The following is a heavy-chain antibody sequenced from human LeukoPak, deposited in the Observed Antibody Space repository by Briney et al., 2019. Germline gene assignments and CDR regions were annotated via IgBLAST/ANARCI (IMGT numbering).Heavy chain of an antibody. CDR1: GGSISSSSYY. Sequence: SETLSLTCTVSGGSISSSSYYWGWIRQPPRKGLEWIGSIYYSGSTYYNPSLKSRVTISVDTSKNQFSLKLSSVTAADTAVYYCARRALRKQYYYDSSGYYYPYYYYYMDVWGKGTTVTVSS. V-gene: IGHV4-39*01. CDR3: ARRALRKQYYYDSSGYYYPYYYYYMDV. J-gene: IGHJ6*03. CDR2: IYYSGST. D-gene: IGHD3-22*01.